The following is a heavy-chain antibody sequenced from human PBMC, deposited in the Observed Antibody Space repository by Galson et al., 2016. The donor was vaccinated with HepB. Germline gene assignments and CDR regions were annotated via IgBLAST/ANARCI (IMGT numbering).Heavy chain of an antibody. CDR3: AKDGGYCSDATCYYRNS. J-gene: IGHJ4*02. CDR2: ITGSGGWI. Sequence: SLRLSCAASGFIFSYYAMSWVRQAPGKGLEWVSTITGSGGWIKYADSVKGRLITSRDNSKNTLYLQLNSLRAEDTAVYYCAKDGGYCSDATCYYRNSWGQGTLVTVSS. D-gene: IGHD2-15*01. V-gene: IGHV3-23*01. CDR1: GFIFSYYA.